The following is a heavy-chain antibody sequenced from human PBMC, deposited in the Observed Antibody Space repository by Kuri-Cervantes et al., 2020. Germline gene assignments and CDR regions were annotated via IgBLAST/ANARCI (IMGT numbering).Heavy chain of an antibody. CDR2: ISCSSYI. Sequence: GGSLRLSCAASGFTFSSYSMNWVRQAPGKGLEWVSSISCSSYIYYADSVKGRLTISRDNAKNSLYLQMNGLRAEDTAVYYCARDGSITIFGVVSPWDYYYYYYMDVWGKGTTVTVSS. V-gene: IGHV3-21*01. CDR3: ARDGSITIFGVVSPWDYYYYYYMDV. D-gene: IGHD3-3*01. J-gene: IGHJ6*03. CDR1: GFTFSSYS.